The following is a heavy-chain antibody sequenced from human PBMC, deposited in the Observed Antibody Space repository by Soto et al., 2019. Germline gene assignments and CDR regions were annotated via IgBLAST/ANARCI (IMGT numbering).Heavy chain of an antibody. CDR1: GFTFSSYG. D-gene: IGHD6-13*01. CDR3: AKEGIAAAAVNYYYMDV. CDR2: ISYDGSNK. Sequence: GGSLRLSCAASGFTFSSYGMHWVRQAPGKGLEWVAVISYDGSNKYYADSVKGRFTISRDNSKNTLYLQMNSLRAEDTAVYYCAKEGIAAAAVNYYYMDVWGKGTTVTVSS. V-gene: IGHV3-30*18. J-gene: IGHJ6*03.